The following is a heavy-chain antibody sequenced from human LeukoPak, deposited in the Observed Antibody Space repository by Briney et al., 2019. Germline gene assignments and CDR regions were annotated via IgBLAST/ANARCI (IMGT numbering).Heavy chain of an antibody. Sequence: GGSLRLSCAASGFTFSSYAMHWVRQAPGKGLERAAVISYDGSNKYYADSVKGRFTISRDNSKNTLYLQMNSLRAEDTAVYYCAKSVLMVYAKPRTFDYWGQGTLVTVSS. CDR3: AKSVLMVYAKPRTFDY. V-gene: IGHV3-30*18. CDR2: ISYDGSNK. D-gene: IGHD2-8*01. CDR1: GFTFSSYA. J-gene: IGHJ4*02.